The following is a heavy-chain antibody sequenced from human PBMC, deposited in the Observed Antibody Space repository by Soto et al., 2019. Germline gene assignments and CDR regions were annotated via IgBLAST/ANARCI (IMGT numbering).Heavy chain of an antibody. D-gene: IGHD4-17*01. CDR2: VYYTGDT. CDR1: GDSISRNIYY. V-gene: IGHV4-39*01. CDR3: AKITYGGNDY. J-gene: IGHJ4*02. Sequence: PSETLSLTCTVSGDSISRNIYYWGWIRQAPGKGLEWIGSVYYTGDTWYNPSLESRVTLSVDTSKNQFSLKLTSVTAADTAVYYCAKITYGGNDYWGQGTQVTVSS.